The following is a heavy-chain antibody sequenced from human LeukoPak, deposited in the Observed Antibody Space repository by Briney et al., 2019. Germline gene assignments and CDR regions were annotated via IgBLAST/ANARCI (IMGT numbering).Heavy chain of an antibody. J-gene: IGHJ6*02. CDR1: GGTFSSYA. CDR2: IIPIFGTA. Sequence: SEKVSCKASGGTFSSYAISWVRQAPGQGLEWMGGIIPIFGTANYAQKFQGRVTITADESTSTAYMELSSLRSEDTAVYYCARNGATQFYYYGMDVWGQGTTVTVSS. D-gene: IGHD1-26*01. V-gene: IGHV1-69*13. CDR3: ARNGATQFYYYGMDV.